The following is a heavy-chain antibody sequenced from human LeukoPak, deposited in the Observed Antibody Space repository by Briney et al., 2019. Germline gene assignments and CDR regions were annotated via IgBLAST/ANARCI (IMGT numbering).Heavy chain of an antibody. CDR1: GGSISSTNW. D-gene: IGHD3-10*01. V-gene: IGHV4-4*02. Sequence: KPSGTLSLTCAVSGGSISSTNWCSWVRQPPGKGLEWIGSIYHSGSTYYNPSLKSRVTISVDTSKNQFSLKLSSVTAADTAVYYCARDQNTMVRGIDPIDYWGQGTLVTVSS. CDR3: ARDQNTMVRGIDPIDY. CDR2: IYHSGST. J-gene: IGHJ4*02.